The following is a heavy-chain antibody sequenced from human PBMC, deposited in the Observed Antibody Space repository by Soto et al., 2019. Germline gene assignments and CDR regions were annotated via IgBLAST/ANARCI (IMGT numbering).Heavy chain of an antibody. CDR2: IYSGGST. CDR1: GFTVSSNY. Sequence: GSLRLSCAASGFTVSSNYMSWVRQAPGKGLEWVSVIYSGGSTYYADSVKGRPTISRDNSKNTLYLQMNSLRAADTAVYYCARHVTPPRYSSGPILPWGQGTLVTVSS. CDR3: ARHVTPPRYSSGPILP. V-gene: IGHV3-66*04. D-gene: IGHD6-19*01. J-gene: IGHJ5*02.